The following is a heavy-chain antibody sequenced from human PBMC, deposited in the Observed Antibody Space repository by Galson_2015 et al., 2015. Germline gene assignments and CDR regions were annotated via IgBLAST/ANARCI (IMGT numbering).Heavy chain of an antibody. V-gene: IGHV3-30*04. Sequence: SLRLSCAASGFTFSSYAMHWVRQAPGKGLEWVAVISYDGSNKYYADSVKGRFTISRDNSKNTLYLQMNSLRAEDTAVYYCARDGRPEHIVVDPGYYYGMDVWGQGTTVTVSS. CDR3: ARDGRPEHIVVDPGYYYGMDV. D-gene: IGHD3-22*01. CDR1: GFTFSSYA. J-gene: IGHJ6*02. CDR2: ISYDGSNK.